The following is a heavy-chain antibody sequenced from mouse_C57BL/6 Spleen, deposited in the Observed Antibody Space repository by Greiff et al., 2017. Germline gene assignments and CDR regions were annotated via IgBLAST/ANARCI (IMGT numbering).Heavy chain of an antibody. D-gene: IGHD2-3*01. CDR2: IDPENGDT. CDR3: TTGWLLKN. V-gene: IGHV14-4*01. Sequence: VQLKQSGAELVRPGASVKLSCTASGFNIKDDYMHWVKQRPEQGLEWIGWIDPENGDTEYASKFQGKATITADTSSNTAYLQLSSLTSEDTAVYYCTTGWLLKNWGQGTTLTVSS. J-gene: IGHJ2*01. CDR1: GFNIKDDY.